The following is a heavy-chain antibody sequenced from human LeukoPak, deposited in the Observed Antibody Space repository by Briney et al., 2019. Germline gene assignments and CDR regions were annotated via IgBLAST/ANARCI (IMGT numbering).Heavy chain of an antibody. J-gene: IGHJ1*01. D-gene: IGHD6-13*01. CDR1: GFTFSSYS. V-gene: IGHV3-21*01. CDR2: ISSSSSYI. CDR3: ARAALGYSSSWYVGYFQH. Sequence: GGSLRLSCAASGFTFSSYSMNWVRQAPGKGLEWVSSISSSSSYIYYADSVKGRFTISRDNAKNSLYLQMNGLRAEDTAVYYCARAALGYSSSWYVGYFQHWGQGTLVTVSS.